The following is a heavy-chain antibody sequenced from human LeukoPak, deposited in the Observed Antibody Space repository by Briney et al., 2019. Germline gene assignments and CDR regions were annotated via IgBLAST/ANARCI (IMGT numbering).Heavy chain of an antibody. J-gene: IGHJ4*02. Sequence: GGSLRLSCAASGFTFNHAWMSWVRQAPGKGLEWVGRIKSKTDRGTTDYAAPVKGRFTISRDDSKDTLYLQMDSLKTEDTAVYYCTTIGSSRYYYYFDYWGQGSLVTVSS. V-gene: IGHV3-15*01. CDR3: TTIGSSRYYYYFDY. CDR1: GFTFNHAW. CDR2: IKSKTDRGTT. D-gene: IGHD3-22*01.